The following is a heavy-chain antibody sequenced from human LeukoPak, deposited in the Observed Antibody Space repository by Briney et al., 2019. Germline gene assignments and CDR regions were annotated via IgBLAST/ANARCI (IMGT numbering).Heavy chain of an antibody. CDR2: ISSSSSYI. J-gene: IGHJ4*02. CDR1: GFTFSSYS. CDR3: ALLGVTARSPSDY. V-gene: IGHV3-21*01. Sequence: GGSLRLSCAASGFTFSSYSMNWVRQAPGKGLEWVSSISSSSSYIYYADSVKGRFTISRDNAKNSLYLQMNSLRAEDTAVYYWALLGVTARSPSDYWGQGTLVTVSS. D-gene: IGHD2-21*02.